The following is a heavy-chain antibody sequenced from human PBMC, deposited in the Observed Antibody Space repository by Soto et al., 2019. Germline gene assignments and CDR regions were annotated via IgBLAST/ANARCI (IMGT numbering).Heavy chain of an antibody. CDR2: VYYSGST. V-gene: IGHV4-61*01. CDR1: GGSVSSGSFY. D-gene: IGHD4-17*01. J-gene: IGHJ6*02. CDR3: ARGSDGDSVGYYYYAMDV. Sequence: QVQLQESGPGLVKPSETLSLTCTVSGGSVSSGSFYWSWIRQPPGRGLEWLGYVYYSGSTNNNPSLKSRVTISLDTSRNQFSLKLNSVTAADTAVYYCARGSDGDSVGYYYYAMDVWGQGTTVTVSS.